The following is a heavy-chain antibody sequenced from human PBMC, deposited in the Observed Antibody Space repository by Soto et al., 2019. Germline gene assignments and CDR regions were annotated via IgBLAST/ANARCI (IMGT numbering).Heavy chain of an antibody. J-gene: IGHJ4*02. CDR3: ARGIWVATTADYYLDS. V-gene: IGHV3-30*03. D-gene: IGHD5-12*01. CDR1: GFTFSSYG. Sequence: GGSLRLSCAASGFTFSSYGMHWVRQAPGKGLEWVAVISYDGSNKYYADSVKGRFTISRDNSKNTLYLQMNSLRAEDTAVYYCARGIWVATTADYYLDSWGQATLVTVSS. CDR2: ISYDGSNK.